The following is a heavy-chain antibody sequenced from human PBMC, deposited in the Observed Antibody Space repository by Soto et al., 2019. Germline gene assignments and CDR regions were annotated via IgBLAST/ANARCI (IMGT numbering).Heavy chain of an antibody. CDR1: GFTFSSYA. CDR2: ISGSGGST. V-gene: IGHV3-23*01. D-gene: IGHD6-19*01. Sequence: GGSLRLSCAASGFTFSSYAMSWVRQAPGKGLEWVSAISGSGGSTYYADSVKGRFTISRDNSKNTLYLQMNSLRAEDTAVYYCAKQKEEAVAGPRWGFDPWGQGTLVTVS. J-gene: IGHJ5*02. CDR3: AKQKEEAVAGPRWGFDP.